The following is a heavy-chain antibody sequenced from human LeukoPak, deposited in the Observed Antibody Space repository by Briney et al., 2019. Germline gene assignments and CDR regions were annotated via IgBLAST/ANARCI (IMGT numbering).Heavy chain of an antibody. J-gene: IGHJ4*02. V-gene: IGHV3-66*01. CDR3: ARAGSFRFDY. D-gene: IGHD3-10*01. CDR2: IYSGGST. Sequence: GGSLRLSCAASGFIVSSDYMSWVRQAPGKGLEWVSVIYSGGSTNYAGSVKGRFTISRDDAKNTLYLQMNDLRAEDTAVYYCARAGSFRFDYWGQGTLVTVSS. CDR1: GFIVSSDY.